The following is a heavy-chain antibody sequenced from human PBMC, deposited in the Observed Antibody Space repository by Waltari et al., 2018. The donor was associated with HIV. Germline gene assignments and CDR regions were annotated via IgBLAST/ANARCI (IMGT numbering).Heavy chain of an antibody. CDR1: GYVFAPSH. Sequence: QVQLVQSETAVKNPGASVKVACRTSGYVFAPSHIHWVRQAPGEGLEWVGWINPSDGDTNYAQSFQGWVTMTRDTSSGTVYMILNRLRSEDTAIYYCARSESTTWANFDFWGQGTLVSVSS. J-gene: IGHJ4*02. V-gene: IGHV1-2*04. D-gene: IGHD1-26*01. CDR2: INPSDGDT. CDR3: ARSESTTWANFDF.